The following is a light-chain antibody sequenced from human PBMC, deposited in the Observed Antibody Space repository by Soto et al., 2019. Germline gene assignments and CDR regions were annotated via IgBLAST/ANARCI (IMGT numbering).Light chain of an antibody. CDR1: SSDIGSYNR. Sequence: QSALTQPASVSGSPGQSITISCTGTSSDIGSYNRVSWYQQPPGTAPKLIIYEVNNRPSGVPDRFSGSKSGNTASLTISGLQAEDEADYYCNSFTTSSTYVFVTGTKLTVL. J-gene: IGLJ1*01. V-gene: IGLV2-18*02. CDR3: NSFTTSSTYV. CDR2: EVN.